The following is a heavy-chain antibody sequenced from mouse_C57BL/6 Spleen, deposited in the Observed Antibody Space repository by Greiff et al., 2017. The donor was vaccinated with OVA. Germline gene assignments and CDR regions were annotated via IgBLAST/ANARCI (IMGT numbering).Heavy chain of an antibody. V-gene: IGHV1-26*01. CDR3: ARSYYGNYLWYFDY. CDR2: INPNNGGT. CDR1: GYTFTDYY. J-gene: IGHJ2*01. Sequence: EVQLQQSGPELVKPGASVKISCKASGYTFTDYYMNWVKQSHGKSLEWIGDINPNNGGTSYNQKFKGKATLTVDKSSSTAYMELRSLTSEDSAVYYCARSYYGNYLWYFDYWGQGTTLTVSS. D-gene: IGHD2-1*01.